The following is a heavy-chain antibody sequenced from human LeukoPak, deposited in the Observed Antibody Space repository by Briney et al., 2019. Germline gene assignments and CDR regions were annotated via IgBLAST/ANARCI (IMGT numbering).Heavy chain of an antibody. D-gene: IGHD3-10*01. CDR3: ARCQRATGGANWLDP. Sequence: RSSETLSLICTVSSGSFSSYYWTWVRRSAGKGLEWIGRIYTSGTINYNPSLKSRAIISVDKSKNQFSVQLTSVTAADTAVYYCARCQRATGGANWLDPWGQGILVTVSS. CDR2: IYTSGTI. V-gene: IGHV4-4*07. J-gene: IGHJ5*02. CDR1: SGSFSSYY.